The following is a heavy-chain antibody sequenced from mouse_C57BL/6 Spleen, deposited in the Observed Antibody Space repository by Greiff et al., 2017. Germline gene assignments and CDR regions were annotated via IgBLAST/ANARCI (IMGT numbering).Heavy chain of an antibody. V-gene: IGHV5-9-1*02. CDR3: TRGNGYYVKAMDY. CDR1: GFTFSSYA. D-gene: IGHD2-3*01. Sequence: EVKLVESGEGLVKPGGSLKLSCAASGFTFSSYAMSWVRQTPEKRLEWVAYICSGGDNIDYADTVKGRFTISRDNARNTLFLPMSSLKSEDTAMYYCTRGNGYYVKAMDYWGQGTSVTVSS. CDR2: ICSGGDNI. J-gene: IGHJ4*01.